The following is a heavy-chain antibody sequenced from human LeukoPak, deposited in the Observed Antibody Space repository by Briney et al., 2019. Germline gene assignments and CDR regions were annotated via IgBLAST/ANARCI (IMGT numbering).Heavy chain of an antibody. D-gene: IGHD2-15*01. CDR3: ARESDSKYCSGGSCSTAPDWFDP. CDR2: IYTSGST. Sequence: PSETLSLTCTVSGGSISSYYWSWIRQPAGKGLEWIGRIYTSGSTNYNPSLKSRVTMSVDTSKNQFSLKLSSVTAADTAVSYCARESDSKYCSGGSCSTAPDWFDPWGQGTLVTVSS. J-gene: IGHJ5*02. V-gene: IGHV4-4*07. CDR1: GGSISSYY.